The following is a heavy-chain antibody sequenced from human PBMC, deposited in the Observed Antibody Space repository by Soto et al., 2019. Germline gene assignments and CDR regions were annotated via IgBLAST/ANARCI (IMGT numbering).Heavy chain of an antibody. CDR2: VYYTETT. CDR1: GGSINSRDHF. Sequence: SETLSLTCSLSGGSINSRDHFWGWIRQTPGKGLEWIGSVYYTETTYYNPSLKSPVTISVETSRNTFSLKVNSVTAADTGIYYCARQRVLSTNMFITSFDPWGQGTLVTVSS. J-gene: IGHJ5*02. V-gene: IGHV4-39*01. CDR3: ARQRVLSTNMFITSFDP. D-gene: IGHD3-10*02.